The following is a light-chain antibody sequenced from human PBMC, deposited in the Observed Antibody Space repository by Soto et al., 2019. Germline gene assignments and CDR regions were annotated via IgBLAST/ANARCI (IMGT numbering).Light chain of an antibody. CDR2: KAS. V-gene: IGKV1-5*03. CDR3: QHYNSYSEA. J-gene: IGKJ1*01. Sequence: DIQMTQSPSTLSGSVGDRVTITCRASQTISSWLAWYQQKPGKAPKLLIYKASTLKSGVPSRFSGSGSGTEFTLTMSSLQPDDFATSYCQHYNSYSEAFGQGTKVERK. CDR1: QTISSW.